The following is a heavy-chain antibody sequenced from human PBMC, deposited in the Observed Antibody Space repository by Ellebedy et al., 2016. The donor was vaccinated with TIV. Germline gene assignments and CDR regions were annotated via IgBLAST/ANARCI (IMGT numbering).Heavy chain of an antibody. V-gene: IGHV3-20*04. J-gene: IGHJ6*02. CDR2: INWNGGST. D-gene: IGHD1-26*01. Sequence: GESLKISCAASGFTFDDYGMSWVRQAPGKGLEWVSGINWNGGSTGYADSVKGRFTISRDNAKNSLYLQMNSLRAEDTALYYCARKIVGATPGYYGMDVWGQGTTVTVSS. CDR1: GFTFDDYG. CDR3: ARKIVGATPGYYGMDV.